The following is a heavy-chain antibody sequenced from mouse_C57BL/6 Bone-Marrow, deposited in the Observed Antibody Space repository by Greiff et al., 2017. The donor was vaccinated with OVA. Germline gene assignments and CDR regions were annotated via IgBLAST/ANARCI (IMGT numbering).Heavy chain of an antibody. Sequence: EVQLVESGPGLVKPSQSLSLTCSVTGYSITSGYYWNWIRQFPGNKLEWMGYISYDGSNNYNPSLKNRISITRDTSKNQFFLKLNSVTTEDTATYYCASIPSYDYDWFAYWGQGTLVTVSA. V-gene: IGHV3-6*01. CDR3: ASIPSYDYDWFAY. CDR2: ISYDGSN. D-gene: IGHD2-4*01. J-gene: IGHJ3*01. CDR1: GYSITSGYY.